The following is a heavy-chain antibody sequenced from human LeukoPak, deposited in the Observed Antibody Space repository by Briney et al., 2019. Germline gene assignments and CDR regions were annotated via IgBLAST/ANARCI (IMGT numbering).Heavy chain of an antibody. V-gene: IGHV3-33*01. Sequence: GGSLRLSCAASGFTFSSYVMHWVRQAPGKGLEWVAVIWYDGSNKYYADSVKGRSTISRDNSKNTLYLQMNSLRAEDTAVYYCARDPALYYYGSGSYYYYYGMDVWGKGTTVTVSS. CDR3: ARDPALYYYGSGSYYYYYGMDV. D-gene: IGHD3-10*01. CDR1: GFTFSSYV. CDR2: IWYDGSNK. J-gene: IGHJ6*04.